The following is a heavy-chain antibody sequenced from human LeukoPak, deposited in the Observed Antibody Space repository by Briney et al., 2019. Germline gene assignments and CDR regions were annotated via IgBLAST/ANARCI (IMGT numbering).Heavy chain of an antibody. D-gene: IGHD6-13*01. CDR2: IYYSGST. J-gene: IGHJ4*02. CDR1: GGSISSYY. V-gene: IGHV4-59*08. Sequence: PSETLSLTCTVSGGSISSYYWSWIRQPPGKGLEWIGYIYYSGSTNYNPSLKSRVTISVGTSKNQFSLKLSSVTAADTAVYYCARRGGVAAAGTPYFDYWGQGTLVTVSS. CDR3: ARRGGVAAAGTPYFDY.